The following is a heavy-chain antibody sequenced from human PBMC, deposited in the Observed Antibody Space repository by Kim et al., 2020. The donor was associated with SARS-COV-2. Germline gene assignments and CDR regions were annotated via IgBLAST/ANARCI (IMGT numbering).Heavy chain of an antibody. V-gene: IGHV4-39*01. Sequence: SETLSLTCTVSGGSISSSSYYWGWIRQPPGKGLEWIGSIYYSGSTYYNPSLKSRVTISVDTSKNQFSLKLSSVTAADTAVYYCARQGLDYYYDRPYYFD. CDR2: IYYSGST. CDR3: ARQGLDYYYDRPYYFD. D-gene: IGHD3-22*01. J-gene: IGHJ4*01. CDR1: GGSISSSSYY.